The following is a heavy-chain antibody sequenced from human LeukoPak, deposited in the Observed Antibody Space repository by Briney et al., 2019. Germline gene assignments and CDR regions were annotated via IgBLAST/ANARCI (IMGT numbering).Heavy chain of an antibody. CDR1: SGSISTSNYY. Sequence: SETLSLTCTVSSGSISTSNYYWGWVRQPPGKALEWIGNIFYSGSTYYSPSLKSRVTISVDMSKNQFSLKLSSVTAADTAVYYCARVDQSGYDTRGWFDPWGQGTLVTVSS. CDR3: ARVDQSGYDTRGWFDP. J-gene: IGHJ5*02. CDR2: IFYSGST. V-gene: IGHV4-39*07. D-gene: IGHD5-12*01.